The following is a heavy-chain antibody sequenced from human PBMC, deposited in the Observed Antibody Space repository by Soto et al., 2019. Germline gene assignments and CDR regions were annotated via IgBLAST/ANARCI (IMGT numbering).Heavy chain of an antibody. J-gene: IGHJ6*02. CDR3: ARGVGSDYGALIYYFGMDV. CDR2: IYSGTNT. Sequence: EVQLVESGGALVQPGGSLRLSCEVSGFSVTRNYMSWVRQRPGKGLEWVSVIYSGTNTYYGDSVKGRFTISRDDSKNTLYLQMNTLRVEDTAVYFCARGVGSDYGALIYYFGMDVWGQGTTVTVS. V-gene: IGHV3-66*01. D-gene: IGHD4-17*01. CDR1: GFSVTRNY.